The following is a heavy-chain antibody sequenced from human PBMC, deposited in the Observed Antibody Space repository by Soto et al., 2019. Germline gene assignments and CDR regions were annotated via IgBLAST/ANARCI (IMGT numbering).Heavy chain of an antibody. D-gene: IGHD2-15*01. J-gene: IGHJ5*02. Sequence: GESLKISCAASGFTFSSYSMNWVRQAPGKGLEWVSYISSSSSTIYYADSVKGRFTISRDNAKNSLYLQMNSLRDEDTAVYYCARDYCSGGSCYNWFDPWGQGTLVTVSS. CDR1: GFTFSSYS. V-gene: IGHV3-48*02. CDR3: ARDYCSGGSCYNWFDP. CDR2: ISSSSSTI.